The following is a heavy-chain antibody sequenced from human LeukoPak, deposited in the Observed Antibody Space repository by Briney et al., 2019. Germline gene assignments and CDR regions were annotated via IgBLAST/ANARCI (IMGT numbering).Heavy chain of an antibody. CDR2: IIPIFGTA. V-gene: IGHV1-69*05. D-gene: IGHD2-15*01. Sequence: SVKVSCKASGGTFSSYAISWVRQAPGQGLEWMGRIIPIFGTANYAQKFQGRVTITTDESTSTAYMELSSLRSEDTAVYYCARGDGYCSGGSCYSSAPLDYWGQGTLVTVSS. CDR3: ARGDGYCSGGSCYSSAPLDY. J-gene: IGHJ4*02. CDR1: GGTFSSYA.